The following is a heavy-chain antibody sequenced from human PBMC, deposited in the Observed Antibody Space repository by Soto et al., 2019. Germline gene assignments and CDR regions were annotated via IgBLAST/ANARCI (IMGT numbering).Heavy chain of an antibody. Sequence: QITLKESGPTLVKPTQTLTLTCTFSGFSLSTSGVGVGWIRQPPGKALEWLALIYWDDDKRYSPSLKSRLTITKDTSKNQVVLTMTNMDPVDTATYYCAPVTMDYVWGSYRSFDYWGQGTLVTVSS. D-gene: IGHD3-16*02. J-gene: IGHJ4*02. V-gene: IGHV2-5*02. CDR2: IYWDDDK. CDR3: APVTMDYVWGSYRSFDY. CDR1: GFSLSTSGVG.